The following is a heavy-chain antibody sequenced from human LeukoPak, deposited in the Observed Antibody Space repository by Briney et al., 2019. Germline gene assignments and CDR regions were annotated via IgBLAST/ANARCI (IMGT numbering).Heavy chain of an antibody. D-gene: IGHD6-13*01. CDR2: IYHSGST. CDR3: ARYGYSSPAGDY. J-gene: IGHJ4*02. CDR1: GYSISSGYY. V-gene: IGHV4-38-2*01. Sequence: PSETLSLACAVSGYSISSGYYWGWIRQPPGKGLEWIGNIYHSGSTYYNPSLKSRVTISVDTSKNQFSLKLNSVTAADTAVYYCARYGYSSPAGDYWGQGTLVTVSS.